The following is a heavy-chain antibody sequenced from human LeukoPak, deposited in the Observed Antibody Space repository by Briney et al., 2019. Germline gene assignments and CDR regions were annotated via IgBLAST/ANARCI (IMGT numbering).Heavy chain of an antibody. D-gene: IGHD4-11*01. CDR3: AAGGPADYRSINDYGMDF. CDR1: GFTFSRSA. Sequence: ASVKVSCKASGFTFSRSAVQWVRQARGQRLEWIGWIVVGSGNTNYAQRFQERVTITRDMSSSTAYMGLSSLRSEDTAVYYCAAGGPADYRSINDYGMDFWGKGTTVTVSS. V-gene: IGHV1-58*01. CDR2: IVVGSGNT. J-gene: IGHJ6*04.